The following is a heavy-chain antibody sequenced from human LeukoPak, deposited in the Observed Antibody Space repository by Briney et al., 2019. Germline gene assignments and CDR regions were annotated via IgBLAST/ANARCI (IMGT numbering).Heavy chain of an antibody. Sequence: ASVKVSCKTSGYRFTDDYIHWVRQAPGQGLEWMGWINPDTDFTNYAPKFRGRVIMTRDTSISTPYMEVRRLTFDDTAIYYCAPTSEAYTSNWSVWGQGTLVTVSP. CDR3: APTSEAYTSNWSV. V-gene: IGHV1-2*02. CDR2: INPDTDFT. CDR1: GYRFTDDY. D-gene: IGHD3-16*01. J-gene: IGHJ4*02.